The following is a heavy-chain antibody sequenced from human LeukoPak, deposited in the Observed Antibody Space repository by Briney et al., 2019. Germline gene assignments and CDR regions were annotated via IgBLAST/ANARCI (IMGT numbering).Heavy chain of an antibody. CDR1: GGSFSGYY. Sequence: SETLSLTCAVYGGSFSGYYWSWIRQPPGKGLEWIGEINHSGSTNYNPSLKSRVTISVDTSKNQFSLKLSSVTAADTAVYYCARVAGYYDFWSGYSYYYYYMDVWGKGTTVTVSS. CDR2: INHSGST. D-gene: IGHD3-3*01. V-gene: IGHV4-34*01. CDR3: ARVAGYYDFWSGYSYYYYYMDV. J-gene: IGHJ6*03.